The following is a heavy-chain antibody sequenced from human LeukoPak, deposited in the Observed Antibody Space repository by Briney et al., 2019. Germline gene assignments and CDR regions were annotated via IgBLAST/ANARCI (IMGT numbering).Heavy chain of an antibody. V-gene: IGHV6-1*01. CDR1: GDSVSSKSAA. CDR3: ARDEEQQLVGGFDY. CDR2: TYYRSKWYN. D-gene: IGHD6-13*01. Sequence: SQTLSLTCAISGDSVSSKSAAWNWITQSPSRGLEWLGRTYYRSKWYNDYAVSVKSRITINPDTSKNQFSLQLNSVTPEDTAVYYCARDEEQQLVGGFDYWGQGTLVTVSS. J-gene: IGHJ4*02.